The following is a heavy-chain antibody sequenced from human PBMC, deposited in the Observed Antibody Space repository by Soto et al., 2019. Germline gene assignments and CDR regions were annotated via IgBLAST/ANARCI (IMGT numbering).Heavy chain of an antibody. CDR1: GGSFSGYY. D-gene: IGHD1-1*01. CDR3: ARVERGTATTVVDAFDI. J-gene: IGHJ3*02. CDR2: MSHSGGT. Sequence: SETLSLTCAVYGGSFSGYYWSWIRQPPGKGLGWIGEMSHSGGTHFNPSLKSRVTISVDTSKNQFSLKMSSVTAADTALYYCARVERGTATTVVDAFDIWGPGTMVTVSS. V-gene: IGHV4-34*01.